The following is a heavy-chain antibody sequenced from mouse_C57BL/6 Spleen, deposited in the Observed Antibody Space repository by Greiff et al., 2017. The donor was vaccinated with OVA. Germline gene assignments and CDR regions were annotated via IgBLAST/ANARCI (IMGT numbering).Heavy chain of an antibody. CDR3: ARNLLGTTVVATDFDV. V-gene: IGHV1-52*01. J-gene: IGHJ1*03. CDR2: IDPSDSET. D-gene: IGHD1-1*01. Sequence: VQLQQPGAELVRPGSSVKLSCKASGYTFTSYWMHWVKQRPIQGLEWIGNIDPSDSETHYNQKFKDKATLTVDKSSSTAYMQLSSLTSEDSAVYYCARNLLGTTVVATDFDVWGTGTTVTVSS. CDR1: GYTFTSYW.